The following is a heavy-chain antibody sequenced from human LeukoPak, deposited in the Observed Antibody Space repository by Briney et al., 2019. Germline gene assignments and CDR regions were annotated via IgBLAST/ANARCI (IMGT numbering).Heavy chain of an antibody. D-gene: IGHD3-22*01. V-gene: IGHV4-4*07. J-gene: IGHJ4*02. Sequence: SSETLSLTCTVSGGSISSYYWSWIRQPAGEGLEWIGRIYTSGSTNYNPSLKSRVTMSVDTSKNQFSLKLSSVTAADTAVYYCARAAEDSSGYYYSDYWGQGTLVTVSS. CDR3: ARAAEDSSGYYYSDY. CDR2: IYTSGST. CDR1: GGSISSYY.